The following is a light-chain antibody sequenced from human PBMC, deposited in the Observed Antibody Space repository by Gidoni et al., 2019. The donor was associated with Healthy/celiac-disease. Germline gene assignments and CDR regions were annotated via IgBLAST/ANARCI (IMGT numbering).Light chain of an antibody. Sequence: EVVLTQSPGTLSLSPGARATLSCRASQSVSSSYLAWYQHKPGKATRLLIYGASSRATGIPDRFSGSGSGTDFTLTISRLEPEDFAVYYCQQYGSSPLTFGGGTKVEIK. J-gene: IGKJ4*01. CDR3: QQYGSSPLT. CDR2: GAS. CDR1: QSVSSSY. V-gene: IGKV3-20*01.